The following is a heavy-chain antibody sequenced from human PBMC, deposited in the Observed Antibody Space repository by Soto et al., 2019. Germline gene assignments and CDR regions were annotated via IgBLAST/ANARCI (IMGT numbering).Heavy chain of an antibody. J-gene: IGHJ4*02. CDR2: IKSKTDGGTT. D-gene: IGHD6-6*01. CDR3: TTGSTSAKNY. V-gene: IGHV3-15*01. CDR1: GFTFSNAW. Sequence: EVQLVESGGGLVIPGGSLRLSCAASGFTFSNAWLSWVRQAPGKGLEWVGRIKSKTDGGTTDYTAPVKGRFTISRDDSTNTLYLQMNSLKIEDTAVYYCTTGSTSAKNYWGQGTLVTVS.